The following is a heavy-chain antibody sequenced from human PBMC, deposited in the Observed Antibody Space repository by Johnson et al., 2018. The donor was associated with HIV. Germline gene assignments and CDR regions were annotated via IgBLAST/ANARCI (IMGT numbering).Heavy chain of an antibody. Sequence: VESGGGLVKPGGSLRLSCAASEFTLSNAWMSWVRQVPGKGLEWVGRIKRKSDGGTTEYVAPVKGRFSISRDDSKNTLYLQMNSLRAEDTAVYYCAREGTLGAFDIWGQGTMVTVSS. CDR3: AREGTLGAFDI. D-gene: IGHD1-1*01. V-gene: IGHV3-15*01. J-gene: IGHJ3*02. CDR2: IKRKSDGGTT. CDR1: EFTLSNAW.